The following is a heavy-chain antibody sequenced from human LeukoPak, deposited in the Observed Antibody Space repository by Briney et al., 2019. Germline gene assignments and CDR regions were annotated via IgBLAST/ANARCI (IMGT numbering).Heavy chain of an antibody. CDR1: GFTFSNYA. J-gene: IGHJ4*02. Sequence: PGGSLRLSCATSGFTFSNYAMSWVRQAPGKGLDWVSGISGGADSAHYADSVKGRFTISRENSRNTLYLQMNSLRAEDTAVYYCAKVGYTYGPQPFDYWGQGTLVTVSS. V-gene: IGHV3-23*01. CDR3: AKVGYTYGPQPFDY. CDR2: ISGGADSA. D-gene: IGHD5-18*01.